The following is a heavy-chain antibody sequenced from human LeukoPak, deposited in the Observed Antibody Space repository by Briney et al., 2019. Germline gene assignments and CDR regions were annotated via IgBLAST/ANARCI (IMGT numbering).Heavy chain of an antibody. Sequence: ASVKVSCKASGGTFSSYAISWVRQAPGQGLEWMGGIIPIFGTANYAQKFQGRVTITTDESTSTAYMELSSLRSEDTAVYYCARALYSSSSGPRYYYYMDVWGKGTTVTVSS. J-gene: IGHJ6*03. D-gene: IGHD6-6*01. V-gene: IGHV1-69*05. CDR1: GGTFSSYA. CDR2: IIPIFGTA. CDR3: ARALYSSSSGPRYYYYMDV.